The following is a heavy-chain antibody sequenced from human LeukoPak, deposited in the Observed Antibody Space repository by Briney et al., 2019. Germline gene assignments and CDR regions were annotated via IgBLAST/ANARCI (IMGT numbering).Heavy chain of an antibody. D-gene: IGHD1-14*01. J-gene: IGHJ3*02. CDR2: IHYTGST. CDR1: GDSISSSSYY. CDR3: ARDRRRDLFHAFDI. V-gene: IGHV4-39*07. Sequence: SETLSLTCTVSGDSISSSSYYWVWLRQPPGKGLEWIATIHYTGSTYYNPSLKSRVTISLNTPKNQFSLKLSSVTAADTAIYFCARDRRRDLFHAFDIWGQGTTVTVPP.